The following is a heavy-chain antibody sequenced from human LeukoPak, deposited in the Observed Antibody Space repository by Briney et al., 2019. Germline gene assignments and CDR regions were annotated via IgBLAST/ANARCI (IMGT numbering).Heavy chain of an antibody. CDR1: GFTFSSYS. D-gene: IGHD2-2*02. CDR3: ARGKYCSSTSCYRGAFDI. CDR2: ISSSSSYI. J-gene: IGHJ3*02. V-gene: IGHV3-21*01. Sequence: KTGGSLRLSCAASGFTFSSYSMNWVRQAPGKGLEWVSSISSSSSYIYYADSVKGRFTISRDNAKNSLYLQMNSLRAEDTAVYYCARGKYCSSTSCYRGAFDIWGQGTMVTVSS.